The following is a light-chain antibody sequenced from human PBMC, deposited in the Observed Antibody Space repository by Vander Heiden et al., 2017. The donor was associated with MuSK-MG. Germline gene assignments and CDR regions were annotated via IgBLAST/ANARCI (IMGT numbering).Light chain of an antibody. CDR3: QQYDMLPIT. J-gene: IGKJ5*01. Sequence: DIQMTQSPSSLSASVGDRVTITCQASQPISHFLNWYHQKPGQAPNLLIYDASNLPTGVPSRCGGSGSGSDFTFSISGLQPEDTGTYYCQQYDMLPITFGQGTQLE. CDR1: QPISHF. CDR2: DAS. V-gene: IGKV1-33*01.